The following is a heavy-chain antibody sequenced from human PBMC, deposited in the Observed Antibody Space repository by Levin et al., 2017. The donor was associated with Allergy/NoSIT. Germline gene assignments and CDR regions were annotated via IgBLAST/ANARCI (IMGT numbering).Heavy chain of an antibody. CDR2: ISYSSATI. J-gene: IGHJ3*02. CDR1: GFTFSSYS. V-gene: IGHV3-48*01. Sequence: GESLKISCSASGFTFSSYSMDWVRQAPGKGLEWVSYISYSSATIYYADSVRGRFTISRDDAKNSLYLQMNSLRAEDTAVYYCARDPTTGTSRGAFDIWGQGTMVTVSS. CDR3: ARDPTTGTSRGAFDI. D-gene: IGHD1-1*01.